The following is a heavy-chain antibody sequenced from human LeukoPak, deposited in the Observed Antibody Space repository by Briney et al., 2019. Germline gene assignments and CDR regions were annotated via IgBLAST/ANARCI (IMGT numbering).Heavy chain of an antibody. CDR1: GFTFDDYA. D-gene: IGHD4/OR15-4a*01. Sequence: GRSLRLSCAASGFTFDDYAMHWVRQAPGQGLEWVSGISWYSGSIVYADSVKGRFTISRDNAKNSLYLQMNSLRAEDTALYYCAKGSYGGGPCDYWGQGTLVTVSS. V-gene: IGHV3-9*01. CDR3: AKGSYGGGPCDY. J-gene: IGHJ4*02. CDR2: ISWYSGSI.